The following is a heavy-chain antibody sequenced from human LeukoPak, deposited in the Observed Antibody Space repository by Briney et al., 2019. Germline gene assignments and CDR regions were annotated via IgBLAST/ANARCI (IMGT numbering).Heavy chain of an antibody. CDR2: IYYSGST. Sequence: SSETLSLTCTVSGGSISSYYWSWIRQPPGKGLEWIGYIYYSGSTNYNPPLKSRVTISVDTSKNQFSLKLSSVTAADTAVYYCARGLRGYSGYDPFAYDDYWGQGTLVTVSS. CDR3: ARGLRGYSGYDPFAYDDY. J-gene: IGHJ4*02. D-gene: IGHD5-12*01. V-gene: IGHV4-59*01. CDR1: GGSISSYY.